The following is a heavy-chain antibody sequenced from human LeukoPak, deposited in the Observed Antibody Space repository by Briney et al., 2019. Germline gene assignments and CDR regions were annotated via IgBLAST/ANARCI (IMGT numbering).Heavy chain of an antibody. D-gene: IGHD3-22*01. CDR1: GFTFRSYE. V-gene: IGHV3-48*03. CDR3: ARDTWLTSDYHYGMDV. CDR2: ISSSGSGSNI. J-gene: IGHJ6*02. Sequence: GGSLRLSCAASGFTFRSYEMNWVRQAPGKGLEWVSYISSSGSGSNIYYADSVKGRFTISRDNAKNSLYLQMYSLRAEDTAVYYCARDTWLTSDYHYGMDVWGQGTTVTVSS.